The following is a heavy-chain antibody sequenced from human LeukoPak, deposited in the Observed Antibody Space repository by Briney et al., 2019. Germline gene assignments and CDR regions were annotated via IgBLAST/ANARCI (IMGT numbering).Heavy chain of an antibody. Sequence: PGGSLRLSCAASGFTFSTYWMQWVRQAPGKGLVWVAGITSDGTSTIYAGSVKGRFTISRDNAKNTLYLQMNSLRAEDTAVYYCARIPDYGSGSYSDHWGQGTLVAVSS. CDR2: ITSDGTST. J-gene: IGHJ4*02. CDR1: GFTFSTYW. D-gene: IGHD3-10*01. V-gene: IGHV3-74*01. CDR3: ARIPDYGSGSYSDH.